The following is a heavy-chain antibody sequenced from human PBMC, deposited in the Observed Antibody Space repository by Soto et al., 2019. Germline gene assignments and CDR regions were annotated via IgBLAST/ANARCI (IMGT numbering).Heavy chain of an antibody. CDR2: INPNSGGT. J-gene: IGHJ4*02. CDR3: ARVPWIDTAMVHFDY. V-gene: IGHV1-2*02. Sequence: AASVKVSCKASGYTFTGYYMHWVRQAPGQGLEWMGWINPNSGGTNYAQKFQGRVTMTRDTSISTAYMELSRLRSDDTAVYYCARVPWIDTAMVHFDYWGQGTLVTVSS. CDR1: GYTFTGYY. D-gene: IGHD5-18*01.